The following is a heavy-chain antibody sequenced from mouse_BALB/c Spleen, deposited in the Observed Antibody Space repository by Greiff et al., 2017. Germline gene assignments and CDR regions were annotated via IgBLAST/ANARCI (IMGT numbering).Heavy chain of an antibody. CDR2: ISSGGST. J-gene: IGHJ2*01. CDR3: ARDDGYY. CDR1: GFTFSSYA. Sequence: EVKVVESGGGLVKPGGSLKLSCAASGFTFSSYAMSWVRQTPEKRLEWVASISSGGSTYYPDSVKGRFTISRDNARNILYLQMSSLRSEDTAMYYCARDDGYYWGQGTTLTVSS. D-gene: IGHD2-3*01. V-gene: IGHV5-6-5*01.